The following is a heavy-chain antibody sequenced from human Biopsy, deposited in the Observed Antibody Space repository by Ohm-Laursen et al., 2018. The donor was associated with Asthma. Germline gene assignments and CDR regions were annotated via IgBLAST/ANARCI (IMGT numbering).Heavy chain of an antibody. CDR1: GFTLTTYA. Sequence: SLRLSCAASGFTLTTYAIHWVRQAPGKGLEWVTVISYDGNNKYYADSVKGRFTISRDNAKNSLYLQMNSLRAEDTAVYYCARTFHFWSPYHAEHYQLWGQGTLVTVSS. J-gene: IGHJ1*01. CDR3: ARTFHFWSPYHAEHYQL. CDR2: ISYDGNNK. D-gene: IGHD3-3*02. V-gene: IGHV3-30-3*01.